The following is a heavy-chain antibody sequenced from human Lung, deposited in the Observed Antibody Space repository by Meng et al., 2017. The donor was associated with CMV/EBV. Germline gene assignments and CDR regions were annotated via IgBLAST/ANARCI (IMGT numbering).Heavy chain of an antibody. J-gene: IGHJ4*02. Sequence: GSLRLSCTVSGGSISSYYWSWIRQPPGKGLEWIGYIYYSGSTNYNPSLKSRVTISVDTSKNQFSLKLSSVTAADTAVYYCARDGSLGYFDYWGQGTLVTVSS. CDR1: GGSISSYY. D-gene: IGHD5-12*01. CDR2: IYYSGST. CDR3: ARDGSLGYFDY. V-gene: IGHV4-59*01.